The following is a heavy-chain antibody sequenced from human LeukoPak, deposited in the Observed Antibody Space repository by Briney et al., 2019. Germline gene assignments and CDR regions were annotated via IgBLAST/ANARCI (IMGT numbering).Heavy chain of an antibody. V-gene: IGHV3-48*02. CDR3: AGLGYCSSTSCPSG. Sequence: PGGSLRLSCAASGFTFSSYSMNWVPQAPGKGLEWVSYISSSSSTIFYADSVKGRFTISRDNDKNSLYLQMNSLRDEDTAVYYCAGLGYCSSTSCPSGWGKGTMVSVSS. CDR2: ISSSSSTI. J-gene: IGHJ3*01. CDR1: GFTFSSYS. D-gene: IGHD2-2*01.